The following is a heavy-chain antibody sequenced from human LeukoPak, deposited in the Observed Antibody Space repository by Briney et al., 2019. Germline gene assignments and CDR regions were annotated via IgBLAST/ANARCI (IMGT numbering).Heavy chain of an antibody. CDR3: ARSEDIVVVPAAMDMGNAFDI. CDR1: GYTFTGYY. Sequence: ASVKVSCKASGYTFTGYYMHWVRRAPGQGLEWMGWINPNSGGTNYAQKFQGWVTMTRDTSISTAYMELSRLRSDDTAVYYCARSEDIVVVPAAMDMGNAFDIWGQGTMVTVSS. D-gene: IGHD2-2*01. CDR2: INPNSGGT. V-gene: IGHV1-2*04. J-gene: IGHJ3*02.